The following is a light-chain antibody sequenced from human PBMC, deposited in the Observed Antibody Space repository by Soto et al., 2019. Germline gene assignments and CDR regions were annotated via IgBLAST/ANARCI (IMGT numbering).Light chain of an antibody. J-gene: IGKJ1*01. V-gene: IGKV3-20*01. CDR3: HLYGASPPT. CDR1: QSVSSSD. CDR2: GAS. Sequence: EVVLTQSPGTLSLSPGERATLSCRSSQSVSSSDLAWYQQKPGQAPRLLISGASGRATGIPVRFSASGSGTDFTLTISRLEPEDSVVFYCHLYGASPPTFGQGTKV.